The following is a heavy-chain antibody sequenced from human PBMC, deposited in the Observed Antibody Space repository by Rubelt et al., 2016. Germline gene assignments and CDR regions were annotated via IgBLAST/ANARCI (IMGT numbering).Heavy chain of an antibody. D-gene: IGHD5-12*01. J-gene: IGHJ4*02. Sequence: QVQLQQWGAGLLKPSETLSLTCAVYGGSFSGYYWSWIRQHPGKGLEWIGYIYYSGSTYYNPSLKSRVTISVDTSKNQFSLKLSSVTAADTAVYYCARSPLSGYGVFDYWGQGTLVTVSS. CDR3: ARSPLSGYGVFDY. CDR1: GGSFSGYY. CDR2: IYYSGST. V-gene: IGHV4-34*01.